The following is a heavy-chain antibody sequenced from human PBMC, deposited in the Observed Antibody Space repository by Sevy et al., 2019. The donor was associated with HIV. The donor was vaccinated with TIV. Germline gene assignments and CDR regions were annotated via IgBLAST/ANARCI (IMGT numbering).Heavy chain of an antibody. CDR3: ARDSRRWLQLPDAFDI. CDR2: INIRSTDI. J-gene: IGHJ3*02. V-gene: IGHV3-21*01. CDR1: GFTFASYS. Sequence: GGCLRLSCTASGFTFASYSMNWVRQTPGKGLEWVSCINIRSTDIKYADSVRGRFTISRDNAKNSLYLQMDSLRAEDTAVYYCARDSRRWLQLPDAFDIWGRGTMVTVSS. D-gene: IGHD1-1*01.